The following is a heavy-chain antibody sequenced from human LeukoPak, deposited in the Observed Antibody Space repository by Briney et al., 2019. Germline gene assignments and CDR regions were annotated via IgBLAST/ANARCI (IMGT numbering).Heavy chain of an antibody. CDR1: GYTFTDYY. Sequence: ASVKVSCKASGYTFTDYYIHWVRQAPGQGLEWMGRINPNSGGTNYAQKFQGRVTMTRDTSTSTAYMELSSLRSEDTAVYYCARKLGSSIDYWGQGTLVTVSS. CDR3: ARKLGSSIDY. V-gene: IGHV1-2*06. J-gene: IGHJ4*02. D-gene: IGHD2-15*01. CDR2: INPNSGGT.